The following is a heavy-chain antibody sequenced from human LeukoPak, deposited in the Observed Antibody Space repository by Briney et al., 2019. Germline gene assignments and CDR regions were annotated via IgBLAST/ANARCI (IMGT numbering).Heavy chain of an antibody. CDR3: ARQHTRGVVVALVDY. J-gene: IGHJ4*02. CDR2: LYYSGTT. Sequence: SETLSLTCTVSGGSITSSGYYWGWIRQPPGKGLEWIGALYYSGTTYYNPSLESRVTLSVDTSKNQFSLKLSSVTAADTAVYYCARQHTRGVVVALVDYWGQGTLVTVSS. V-gene: IGHV4-39*01. D-gene: IGHD2-15*01. CDR1: GGSITSSGYY.